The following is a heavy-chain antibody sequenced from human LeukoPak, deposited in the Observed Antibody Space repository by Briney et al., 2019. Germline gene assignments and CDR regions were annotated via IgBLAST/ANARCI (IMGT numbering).Heavy chain of an antibody. CDR1: GFTFSSYA. CDR2: ISGSGGST. CDR3: AREYYYDSSGYYFDY. J-gene: IGHJ4*02. Sequence: GGSLRLSCAASGFTFSSYAMSWVRQAPGKGLEWVSAISGSGGSTYYADSVKGRFTISRDNSKNTLYLQMNSLRAEDTAVYYCAREYYYDSSGYYFDYWGQGTLVTVSS. D-gene: IGHD3-22*01. V-gene: IGHV3-23*01.